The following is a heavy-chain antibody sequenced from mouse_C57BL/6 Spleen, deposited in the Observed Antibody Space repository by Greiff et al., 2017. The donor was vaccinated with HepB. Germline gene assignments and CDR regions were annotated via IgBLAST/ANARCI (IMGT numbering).Heavy chain of an antibody. CDR3: ARKTGGSSPDYAMDY. D-gene: IGHD1-1*01. Sequence: QVQLKESGPGLVAPSQSLSITCTVSGFSLTGYAISWVRQPPGKGLEWLGVIWTGGGTNYNSALKSRLSISKDNSKSQFFLKMNSLQTDDTARYYCARKTGGSSPDYAMDYWGQGTSVTVSS. CDR1: GFSLTGYA. CDR2: IWTGGGT. J-gene: IGHJ4*01. V-gene: IGHV2-9-1*01.